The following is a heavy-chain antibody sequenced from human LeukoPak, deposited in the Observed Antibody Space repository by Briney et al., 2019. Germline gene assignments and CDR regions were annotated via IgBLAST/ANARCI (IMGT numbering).Heavy chain of an antibody. V-gene: IGHV3-53*01. D-gene: IGHD3-16*02. J-gene: IGHJ6*03. CDR1: GGSISSSSYY. Sequence: PSETLSLTCTVSGGSISSSSYYWGWIRQAPGKGLEWVSVIYSGGNTHYADSVKGRFTISRDNSMNTLYLQMNSLRAEDTAVYYCARVNQFVSGTYHVYYYYYMDVWGKGTTVTISS. CDR2: IYSGGNT. CDR3: ARVNQFVSGTYHVYYYYYMDV.